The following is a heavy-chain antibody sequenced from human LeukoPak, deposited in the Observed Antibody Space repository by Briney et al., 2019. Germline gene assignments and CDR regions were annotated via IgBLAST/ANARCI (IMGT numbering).Heavy chain of an antibody. V-gene: IGHV1-2*02. CDR1: GYTFTSYY. J-gene: IGHJ4*02. D-gene: IGHD3-10*01. CDR2: INPNSGGT. Sequence: GASVKVSCKASGYTFTSYYMHWVRQAPGQGLEWMGWINPNSGGTNYAQKFQGRVTMTTDTSISTAYMELRRLRSDDTAVYYCARGPSGSQLDYWGQGTLVTVSS. CDR3: ARGPSGSQLDY.